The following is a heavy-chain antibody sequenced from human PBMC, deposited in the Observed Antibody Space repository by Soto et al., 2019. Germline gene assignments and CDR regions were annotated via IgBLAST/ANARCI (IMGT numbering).Heavy chain of an antibody. J-gene: IGHJ4*02. V-gene: IGHV5-51*01. CDR1: GYSFTSYW. CDR3: ARLLGYCSGGSCYYFDY. Sequence: GESLKISYKGSGYSFTSYWIGWVRQMPGKGLEWMGIIYPGDSDTRYSPSFQGQVTISADKSISTAYLQWSSLKASDTAMYYCARLLGYCSGGSCYYFDYWGQGTLVTVSS. CDR2: IYPGDSDT. D-gene: IGHD2-15*01.